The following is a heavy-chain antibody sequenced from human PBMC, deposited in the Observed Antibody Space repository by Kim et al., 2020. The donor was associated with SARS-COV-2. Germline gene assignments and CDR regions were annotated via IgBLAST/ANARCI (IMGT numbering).Heavy chain of an antibody. Sequence: STYYNPALKSRVTISVDTSKNQFSLKLSSVTAADTAVYYCARDSDFYDYWGQGTLVTVSS. D-gene: IGHD2-21*02. CDR3: ARDSDFYDY. V-gene: IGHV4-31*02. J-gene: IGHJ4*02. CDR2: ST.